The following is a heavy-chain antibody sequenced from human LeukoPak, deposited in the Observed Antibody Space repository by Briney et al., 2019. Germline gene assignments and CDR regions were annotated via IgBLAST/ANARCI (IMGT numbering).Heavy chain of an antibody. V-gene: IGHV3-53*01. Sequence: GGSLRLSCAASGFTVSNNYMSWVRQAPGKGLEWVSVIYSGGSTYYADSVKGRFTISRDNSKNTLYLQMSSLRAEDTAVYHCARDSTSSGYLYFDYWGQGTPVTVSS. D-gene: IGHD3-22*01. CDR1: GFTVSNNY. CDR3: ARDSTSSGYLYFDY. CDR2: IYSGGST. J-gene: IGHJ4*02.